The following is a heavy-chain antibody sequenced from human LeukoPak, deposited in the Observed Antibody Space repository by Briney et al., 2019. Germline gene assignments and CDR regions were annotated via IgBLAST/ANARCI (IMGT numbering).Heavy chain of an antibody. CDR1: GGSISSHY. V-gene: IGHV4-59*11. CDR3: ARAIPFDY. D-gene: IGHD2-21*01. Sequence: PSETLSLTCTVSGGSISSHYWSWIRQPPGKGLEWIGYIYYSGSTNYNPSLKSRVTISVDTSKNQFSLKLSSVTAADTAVYYCARAIPFDYWGQGTLVTVSS. CDR2: IYYSGST. J-gene: IGHJ4*02.